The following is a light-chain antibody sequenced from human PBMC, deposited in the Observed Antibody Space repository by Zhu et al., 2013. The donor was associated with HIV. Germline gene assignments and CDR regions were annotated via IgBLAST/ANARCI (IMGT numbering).Light chain of an antibody. J-gene: IGKJ4*01. V-gene: IGKV1-39*01. CDR1: QSITSW. CDR2: AAS. Sequence: DIQMTQSPSALSASVGDRVTITCRASQSITSWLAWYQQKPGKAPKLLIYAASSLQSGVPSRFSGSGSGTDFTLTISSLQPEDFGTFYCQQAYSTPFTFGGGAKVEIK. CDR3: QQAYSTPFT.